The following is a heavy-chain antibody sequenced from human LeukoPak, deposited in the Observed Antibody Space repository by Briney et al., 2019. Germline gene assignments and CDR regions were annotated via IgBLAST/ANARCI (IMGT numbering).Heavy chain of an antibody. CDR1: GFTFSSYA. V-gene: IGHV3-23*01. Sequence: HPGGSLRLSCAASGFTFSSYAMSWVRQAPGKGLEWVSAISGSGGSTYYADSVKGRFTISRDNSKNTLYLQMNSLRAEDTAVYYCAKGGLVRGVKEGTFDYWGQGTLVTVSS. J-gene: IGHJ4*02. CDR2: ISGSGGST. D-gene: IGHD3-10*01. CDR3: AKGGLVRGVKEGTFDY.